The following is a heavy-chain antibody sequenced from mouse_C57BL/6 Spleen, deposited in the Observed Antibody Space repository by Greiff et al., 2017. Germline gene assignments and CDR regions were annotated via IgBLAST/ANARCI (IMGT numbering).Heavy chain of an antibody. CDR2: IDPNSGGT. CDR1: GYTFTSYW. CDR3: ARMLRYPTTEYFDV. J-gene: IGHJ1*03. D-gene: IGHD1-1*01. V-gene: IGHV1-72*01. Sequence: QVQLKQPGAELVKPGASVKLSCKASGYTFTSYWMHWVKQRPGRGLEWIGRIDPNSGGTKYNEKFKSKATLTVDKPSSTAYMQLSSLTSEDSAVYYCARMLRYPTTEYFDVWGTGTTVTVSS.